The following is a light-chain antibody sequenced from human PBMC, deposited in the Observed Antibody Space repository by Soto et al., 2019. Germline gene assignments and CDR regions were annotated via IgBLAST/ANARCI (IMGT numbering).Light chain of an antibody. CDR2: GAS. CDR1: PSVRSNY. V-gene: IGKV3-20*01. CDR3: QQYSSSPRA. Sequence: PGARATLASRPSPSVRSNYLAWYQQKPGRAPRLLIYGASSRAPGLPDRFSGSGSGTDFTLTISRLEPEDFAVYYCQQYSSSPRAFGGGTKVEI. J-gene: IGKJ4*01.